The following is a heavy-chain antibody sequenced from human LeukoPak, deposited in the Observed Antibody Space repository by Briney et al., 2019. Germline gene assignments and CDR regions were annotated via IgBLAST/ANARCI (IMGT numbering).Heavy chain of an antibody. J-gene: IGHJ4*02. Sequence: GGSLRLSCAASGFTFSNAWMSWVRQAPGKGLEWVAVISYDGSNKYYADSVKGRFTISRDNSKNTLYLQMNSLRAEDTAVYYCARDSRIAAAGTALDYWGQGTLVTVSS. CDR3: ARDSRIAAAGTALDY. CDR2: ISYDGSNK. CDR1: GFTFSNAW. V-gene: IGHV3-30-3*01. D-gene: IGHD6-13*01.